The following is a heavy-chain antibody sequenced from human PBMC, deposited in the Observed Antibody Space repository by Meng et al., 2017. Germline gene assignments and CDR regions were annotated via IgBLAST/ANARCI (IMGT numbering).Heavy chain of an antibody. CDR3: ARDLGIQLWFTSTIAADY. Sequence: ASVKVSCKASGYTFTSYYMHWVRQAPGQGLEWMGIINPSGGSTRYAQKFQGRVTMTRDTSTSTVYMELSSLRSEDTAVYYCARDLGIQLWFTSTIAADYWGQGTLVTVSS. J-gene: IGHJ4*02. CDR1: GYTFTSYY. D-gene: IGHD5-18*01. V-gene: IGHV1-46*01. CDR2: INPSGGST.